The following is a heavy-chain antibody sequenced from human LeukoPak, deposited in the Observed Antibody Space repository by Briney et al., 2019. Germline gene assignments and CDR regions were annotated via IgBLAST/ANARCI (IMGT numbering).Heavy chain of an antibody. CDR3: ARGMTNLDYYDSSTRIDDAFDI. CDR2: INPNSGGT. Sequence: GASVKVSCKASGYTFTGYYMHWVRQAPGQGLEWMGWINPNSGGTNYAQKFQDWVTMTRDTSISTAYMELSRLRSDDTAVYYCARGMTNLDYYDSSTRIDDAFDIWGQGTMVTVSS. D-gene: IGHD3-22*01. J-gene: IGHJ3*02. CDR1: GYTFTGYY. V-gene: IGHV1-2*04.